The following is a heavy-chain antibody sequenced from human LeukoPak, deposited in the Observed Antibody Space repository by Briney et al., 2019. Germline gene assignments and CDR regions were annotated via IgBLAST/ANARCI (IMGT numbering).Heavy chain of an antibody. CDR2: MSFDGSKS. J-gene: IGHJ6*02. V-gene: IGHV3-30-3*01. CDR1: VFTFSSYA. Sequence: PGGSLRLSCAASVFTFSSYAMHWVRQAPGKGLEWVAVMSFDGSKSYYADSMKGRCTISRDNSKNTLYLQMNSLRAEDTAAYYCARDRQPYYHYYGMDVWGQGTTVTVSS. D-gene: IGHD3-10*01. CDR3: ARDRQPYYHYYGMDV.